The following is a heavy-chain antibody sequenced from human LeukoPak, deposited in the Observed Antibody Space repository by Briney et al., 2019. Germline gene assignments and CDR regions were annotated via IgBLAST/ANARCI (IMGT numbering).Heavy chain of an antibody. CDR1: GFTFSSYA. CDR2: ISSTGSTI. Sequence: GGSLRLSCAASGFTFSSYAMSWVRQAPGKGLEWVSYISSTGSTIYYADSVKGRFTISRDNAKNSLYLQMNSLGAEDTAVYHCARDRDVAYGNDGFDIWGQGTTVTVSS. J-gene: IGHJ3*02. CDR3: ARDRDVAYGNDGFDI. D-gene: IGHD3-16*01. V-gene: IGHV3-48*03.